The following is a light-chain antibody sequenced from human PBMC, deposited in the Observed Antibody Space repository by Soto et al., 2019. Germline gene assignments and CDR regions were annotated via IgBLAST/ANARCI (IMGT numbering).Light chain of an antibody. CDR3: QQRSNWPPNT. CDR2: DAS. CDR1: QSVSSY. V-gene: IGKV3-11*01. Sequence: SPATLSLSPGERAPLSCGASQSVSSYLAWYQQKPGQAPRLLIYDASNRATGIPARFSGSGSGTDFTLTISSLEPEDFAVYYCQQRSNWPPNTFGQGTRLEIK. J-gene: IGKJ5*01.